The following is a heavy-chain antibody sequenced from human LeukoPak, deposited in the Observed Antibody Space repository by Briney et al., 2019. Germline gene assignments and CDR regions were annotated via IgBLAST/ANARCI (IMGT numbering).Heavy chain of an antibody. J-gene: IGHJ4*02. CDR2: IYSGGNT. Sequence: RGSLRLSCAVSGFTVSNNYMSWVRQAPGKGLEWVSVIYSGGNTYCVDSVKGRFTISRDNSKNTLYLQMNSLRAEDTAVYYCARGRKDILTGYYYSDYWGQGTLVTVSS. V-gene: IGHV3-66*01. CDR3: ARGRKDILTGYYYSDY. CDR1: GFTVSNNY. D-gene: IGHD3-9*01.